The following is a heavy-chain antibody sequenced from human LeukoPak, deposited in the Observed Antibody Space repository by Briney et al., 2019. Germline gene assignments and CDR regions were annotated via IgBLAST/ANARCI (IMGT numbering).Heavy chain of an antibody. CDR1: GFTFTHYP. Sequence: GGSVRLSCATSGFTFTHYPMKWLRQAPGKGRVGVSAISGIATGGNTYYRDSVKGQFTIPRDNSNNILYVEMNSLRAEDTAGYYCAKGTTDYGSGYGMDVWGKGTTVTVSS. CDR2: ISGIATGGNT. CDR3: AKGTTDYGSGYGMDV. D-gene: IGHD3-10*01. J-gene: IGHJ6*04. V-gene: IGHV3-23*01.